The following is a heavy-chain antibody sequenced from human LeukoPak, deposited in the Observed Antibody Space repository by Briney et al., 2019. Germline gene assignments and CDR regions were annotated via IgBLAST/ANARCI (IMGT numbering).Heavy chain of an antibody. CDR3: ARDRSDSYFDY. Sequence: TSETLSLTCTVSGGSISSYYWTWIRQPAGKGLEWIRRIYTSGSTNYNPSLKSRVTMSVDTSKNQFSLKLSSVTAADTAVYYCARDRSDSYFDYWGQGTLVTVSS. J-gene: IGHJ4*02. D-gene: IGHD3-16*02. V-gene: IGHV4-4*07. CDR1: GGSISSYY. CDR2: IYTSGST.